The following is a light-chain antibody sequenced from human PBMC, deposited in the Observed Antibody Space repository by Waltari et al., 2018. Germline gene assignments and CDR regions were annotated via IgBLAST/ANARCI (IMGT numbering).Light chain of an antibody. Sequence: SESPGKTVTISCTRSSGSIASNYVQWYQQRPGSSPTTVIYEDNQRPSGVPDRFSGSLDSSSNSASLTISGLKTEDEADYYCQSYDSSNHVVFGGGTKLTVL. CDR2: EDN. CDR1: SGSIASNY. J-gene: IGLJ2*01. CDR3: QSYDSSNHVV. V-gene: IGLV6-57*01.